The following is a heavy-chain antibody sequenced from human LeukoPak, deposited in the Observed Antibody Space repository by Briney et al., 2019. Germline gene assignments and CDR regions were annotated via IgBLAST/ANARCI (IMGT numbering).Heavy chain of an antibody. J-gene: IGHJ6*02. CDR1: GFIFSNYW. CDR3: ARGGGLDV. CDR2: INHNGNVN. D-gene: IGHD3-16*01. Sequence: GGSLRLSCAASGFIFSNYWMNWARQAPGKGLEWVASINHNGNVNYYVDSVKGRFTISRDNAKNSLYLQMSNLRAEDTAVYFCARGGGLDVWGQGATVTVSS. V-gene: IGHV3-7*03.